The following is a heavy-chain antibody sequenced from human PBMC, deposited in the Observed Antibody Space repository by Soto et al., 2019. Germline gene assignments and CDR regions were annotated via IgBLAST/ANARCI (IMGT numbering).Heavy chain of an antibody. J-gene: IGHJ6*03. CDR1: GGSISSYY. V-gene: IGHV4-59*08. Sequence: PSETLSLTCTVSGGSISSYYWSWIRQPPGKGLEWIGYIYYSGSTNYNPSLKSRVTISVDTSKNQFSLKLSSVTAADTAVYYCGIHRSLGYYYYMDVWGKWTSFTVSS. D-gene: IGHD2-15*01. CDR2: IYYSGST. CDR3: GIHRSLGYYYYMDV.